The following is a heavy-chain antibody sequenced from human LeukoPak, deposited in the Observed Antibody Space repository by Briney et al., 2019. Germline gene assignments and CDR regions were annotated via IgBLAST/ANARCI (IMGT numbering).Heavy chain of an antibody. V-gene: IGHV1-46*01. J-gene: IGHJ4*02. CDR3: ARDLSGYDLFDY. D-gene: IGHD5-12*01. CDR2: INPSGGST. CDR1: GYTFTSYY. Sequence: GASVKVSCRASGYTFTSYYMHWVRQAPGQGLEWMGIINPSGGSTSYAQKFQGRVTMTRDTSTSTVYMELSSLRSEDTAVYYCARDLSGYDLFDYWGQGTLVTVSS.